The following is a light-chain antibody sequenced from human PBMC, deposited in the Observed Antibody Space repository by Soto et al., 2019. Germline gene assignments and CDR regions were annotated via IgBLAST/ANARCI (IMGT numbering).Light chain of an antibody. CDR1: QRIIVF. CDR2: SAS. CDR3: QQSYRLPLT. V-gene: IGKV1-39*01. J-gene: IGKJ4*01. Sequence: DIQMTQSTSSVSAFVGESVTITCHASQRIIVFLNWYHQKPGKAPKLLIYSASYLQSGVPSNFSGSGSGTDFTLSIVTLQPEDSGTYFCQQSYRLPLTFAGGTKVAIK.